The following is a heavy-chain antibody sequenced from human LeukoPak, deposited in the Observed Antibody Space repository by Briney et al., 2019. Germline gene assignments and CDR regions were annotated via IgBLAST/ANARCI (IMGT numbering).Heavy chain of an antibody. CDR3: ARDWCTGDSCYSRLDY. CDR1: EFTFNNYA. D-gene: IGHD2-15*01. V-gene: IGHV3-23*01. CDR2: ITGSGGDT. J-gene: IGHJ4*02. Sequence: PGGSLRLSCAASEFTFNNYAMSWVRQAPGKGLEWVSAITGSGGDTYHADSVKGRFTISRDNSKNTLYLQMNSLRAEDMAVYYCARDWCTGDSCYSRLDYWGQGILVTVSS.